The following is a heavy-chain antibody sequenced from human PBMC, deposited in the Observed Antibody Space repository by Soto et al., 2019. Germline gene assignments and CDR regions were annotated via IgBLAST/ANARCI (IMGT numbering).Heavy chain of an antibody. J-gene: IGHJ4*02. CDR1: GFTFSSSA. CDR3: AKVQELIDPYTH. D-gene: IGHD1-26*01. CDR2: ISGSGGST. V-gene: IGHV3-23*01. Sequence: EVQLLESGGGLVQPGGSLRLSCAASGFTFSSSAMSWVRQAPGKGLEWVSAISGSGGSTYYADSVKGRFTISRDNSKNTLYLQMNSLGAEDTAVYYSAKVQELIDPYTHWGQGTLVTVSS.